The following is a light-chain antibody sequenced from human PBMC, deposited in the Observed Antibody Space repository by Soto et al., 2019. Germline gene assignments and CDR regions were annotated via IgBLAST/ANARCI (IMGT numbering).Light chain of an antibody. V-gene: IGLV1-40*01. CDR2: SNA. CDR3: QSFDSHVLGLL. CDR1: NSSFGAGHH. Sequence: QPVLTQPPSVTGAPGQRVTTPCSGSNSSFGAGHHVNWYQQFPGSAPKLLIYSNAARPSGVPDRFSGSKSGTSASLAITGLQAEDEADYYCQSFDSHVLGLLFGVGTKLTVL. J-gene: IGLJ2*01.